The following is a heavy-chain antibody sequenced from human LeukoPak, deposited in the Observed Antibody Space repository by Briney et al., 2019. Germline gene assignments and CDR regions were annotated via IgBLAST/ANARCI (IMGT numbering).Heavy chain of an antibody. CDR3: TKARSGSSNWALQIFEY. J-gene: IGHJ4*02. V-gene: IGHV3-23*01. D-gene: IGHD4-11*01. Sequence: GGSLRLSCAVSGFTFSNEAMGWVRQLRGGGLEWVSTISPGGGTTYYAESMKGRFTISRDNSKTTLYLEMNSLRVEDTAVYYCTKARSGSSNWALQIFEYWGQGVLVTVSS. CDR2: ISPGGGTT. CDR1: GFTFSNEA.